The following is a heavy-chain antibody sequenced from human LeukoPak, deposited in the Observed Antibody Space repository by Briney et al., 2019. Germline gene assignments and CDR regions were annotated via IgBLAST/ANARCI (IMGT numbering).Heavy chain of an antibody. D-gene: IGHD5-18*01. J-gene: IGHJ4*02. Sequence: ASVKVSCRASGYTFTSYYMHWVRQAPGQGLEWMGIINPSGGSTSYAQKFRGRVTMTRDTSTSTVYMELSSLRSEDTAVYYCARDTAMVFYFDYWGQGTLVTVSS. CDR3: ARDTAMVFYFDY. V-gene: IGHV1-46*01. CDR1: GYTFTSYY. CDR2: INPSGGST.